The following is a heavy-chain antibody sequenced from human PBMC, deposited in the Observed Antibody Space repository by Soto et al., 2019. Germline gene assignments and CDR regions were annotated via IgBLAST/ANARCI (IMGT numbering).Heavy chain of an antibody. V-gene: IGHV4-31*03. J-gene: IGHJ3*02. CDR3: ARYYDILPGHDAFDI. D-gene: IGHD3-9*01. CDR1: GGSISSGGYY. Sequence: SETLSLTCTVSGGSISSGGYYWSWIRQHPGKGLEWTGYIYYSGSTYYNPSLKSRVTISVDTSKNQFSLKLSSVTAADTAVYYCARYYDILPGHDAFDIWGQGTMVTVSS. CDR2: IYYSGST.